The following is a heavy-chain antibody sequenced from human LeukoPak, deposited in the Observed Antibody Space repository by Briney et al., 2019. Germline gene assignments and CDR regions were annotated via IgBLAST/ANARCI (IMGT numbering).Heavy chain of an antibody. V-gene: IGHV4-59*01. CDR3: ARDPASQYYYDSSGYYTQWAFDI. CDR2: IYYSGST. CDR1: GGSISSYY. J-gene: IGHJ3*02. Sequence: PSETLSLTCTVSGGSISSYYWSWIRQPPGKGLEWIGYIYYSGSTNYNPSLKSRVTISVDTSKNQFSLKLSSVTAADTAVYYCARDPASQYYYDSSGYYTQWAFDIWGQGTMVTVSS. D-gene: IGHD3-22*01.